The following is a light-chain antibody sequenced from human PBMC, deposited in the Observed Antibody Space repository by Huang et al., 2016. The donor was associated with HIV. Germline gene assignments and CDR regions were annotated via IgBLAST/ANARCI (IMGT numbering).Light chain of an antibody. CDR3: QQYYSFVFT. CDR2: AAS. V-gene: IGKV1-NL1*01. Sequence: DIEMTQSPSSLPASVGDRVTITCRASQYISNSLAWYQLRPGQAPKLLLYAASRLESGVPSRFIGSGSATDYTLTITSLQPEDFATYYCQQYYSFVFTFGPGTTVDV. CDR1: QYISNS. J-gene: IGKJ3*01.